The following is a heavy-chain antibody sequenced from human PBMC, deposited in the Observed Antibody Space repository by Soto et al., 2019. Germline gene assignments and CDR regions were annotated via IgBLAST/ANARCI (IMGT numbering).Heavy chain of an antibody. D-gene: IGHD6-13*01. J-gene: IGHJ5*02. Sequence: QVQLVQSGAEVKKPGSSVKVSCKASGGTFSSYAISWVRQAPGQGLEWMGGIIPIFGTANYAQKFQGRVTITAAESTSTAYMELSSLRSEDTAVYYCARECIAAENRMYNWFDPWGQGTLVTVSS. V-gene: IGHV1-69*01. CDR2: IIPIFGTA. CDR3: ARECIAAENRMYNWFDP. CDR1: GGTFSSYA.